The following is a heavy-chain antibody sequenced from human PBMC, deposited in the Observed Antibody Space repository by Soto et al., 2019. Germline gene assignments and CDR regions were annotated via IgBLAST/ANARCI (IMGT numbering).Heavy chain of an antibody. D-gene: IGHD2-2*01. J-gene: IGHJ3*02. CDR2: ISYDGSNK. CDR3: ARDAGLNIAAVRAAFYIDAFDI. Sequence: PGGSLRLSCAASGFTFSTYALHWVRQAPGKGLEWVAVISYDGSNKNYADSVKGRFSISRDNSNNALYMQMNSLRVEDTAMYYCARDAGLNIAAVRAAFYIDAFDIWGQGTMVTVSS. V-gene: IGHV3-30-3*01. CDR1: GFTFSTYA.